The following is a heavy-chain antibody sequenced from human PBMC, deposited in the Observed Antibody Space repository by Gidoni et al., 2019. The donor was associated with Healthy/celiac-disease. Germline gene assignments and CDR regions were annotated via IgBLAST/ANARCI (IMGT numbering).Heavy chain of an antibody. J-gene: IGHJ4*02. V-gene: IGHV3-15*07. Sequence: ELQLVESGGGLVQPGGSLRLSCAASGFTFSNAWMNWVRQDPGKGLEWVGRIKSKTDGGTTDYAAPVKGRFTISRDDSKNTLYLQMNSLKTEDTAVYYCNTDQDHIVATHQLFWGQGTLVTVSS. CDR2: IKSKTDGGTT. CDR1: GFTFSNAW. D-gene: IGHD5-12*01. CDR3: NTDQDHIVATHQLF.